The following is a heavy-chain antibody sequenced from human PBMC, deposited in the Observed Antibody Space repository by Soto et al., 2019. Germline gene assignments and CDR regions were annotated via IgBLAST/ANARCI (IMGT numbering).Heavy chain of an antibody. V-gene: IGHV1-69*10. CDR2: ISPMVGMA. CDR3: AREGYNSGRDPLDI. J-gene: IGHJ3*02. Sequence: SVKVSCKAPGVTFSSYGISWVRQAPGQGLEWMGGISPMVGMANYAERFQGRVTITADESTSTAHMELRSLTSEDTATYYCAREGYNSGRDPLDIWGQGTMVTVSS. CDR1: GVTFSSYG. D-gene: IGHD6-19*01.